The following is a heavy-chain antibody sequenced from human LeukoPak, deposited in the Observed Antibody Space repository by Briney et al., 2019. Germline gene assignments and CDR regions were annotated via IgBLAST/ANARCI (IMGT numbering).Heavy chain of an antibody. CDR3: ARQKGGLIDY. D-gene: IGHD3-16*01. Sequence: SETLSLTCTVSGVSISSYYWSWIRQPPGKGLEWIGYIYYSGSTNYNPSLKSRVTISVDTSKNQFSLKLSSATAADTAVYYCARQKGGLIDYWGQGTLVTVSS. CDR1: GVSISSYY. CDR2: IYYSGST. J-gene: IGHJ4*02. V-gene: IGHV4-59*08.